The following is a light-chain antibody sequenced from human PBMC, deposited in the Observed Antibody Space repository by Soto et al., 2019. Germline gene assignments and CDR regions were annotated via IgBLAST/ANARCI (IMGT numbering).Light chain of an antibody. Sequence: LSQSPVTLSLSPGERATLSCRASQSFRGLLAWYQQKPGQAPRLLIYGASNRATGIPDRFSGSGSGTDFTLTITRLEPEDFAMYYCQRYDSLRTFGQGTKVDIK. V-gene: IGKV3-20*01. J-gene: IGKJ1*01. CDR1: QSFRGL. CDR2: GAS. CDR3: QRYDSLRT.